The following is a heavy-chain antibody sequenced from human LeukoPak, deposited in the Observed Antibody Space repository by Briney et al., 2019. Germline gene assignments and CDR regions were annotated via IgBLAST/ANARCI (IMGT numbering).Heavy chain of an antibody. J-gene: IGHJ4*02. CDR2: INHSGST. CDR1: GGSFSGYY. V-gene: IGHV4-34*01. CDR3: ARIGGLATYYDILTGFPDY. Sequence: SETLSLTCAVYGGSFSGYYWSWIRQPPGKGLEWIGEINHSGSTNYNPSLKSRVTISVDTSKNQFSLKLSSVTAADTAVYYCARIGGLATYYDILTGFPDYWGQGTLVTVSS. D-gene: IGHD3-9*01.